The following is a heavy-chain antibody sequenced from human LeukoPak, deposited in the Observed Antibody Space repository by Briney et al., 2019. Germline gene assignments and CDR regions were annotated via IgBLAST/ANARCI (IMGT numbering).Heavy chain of an antibody. CDR1: GFTFSSSA. CDR2: ISGSGSST. CDR3: AKNGVWSLRHFDY. D-gene: IGHD3-10*01. Sequence: GGSLRLSCAASGFTFSSSALSWVRQAPGKGLEWVSAISGSGSSTYYGDSVKGRFTISRDNSKNTLYLQMNSLRAEDTAEYYCAKNGVWSLRHFDYWGQGTLVTVSS. J-gene: IGHJ4*02. V-gene: IGHV3-23*01.